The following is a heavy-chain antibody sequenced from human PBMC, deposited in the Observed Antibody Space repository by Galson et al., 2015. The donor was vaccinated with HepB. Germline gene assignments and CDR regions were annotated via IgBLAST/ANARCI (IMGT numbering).Heavy chain of an antibody. CDR3: ARDGGLRYFDWLHDAFDI. D-gene: IGHD3-9*01. Sequence: SLRLSCAASGFTFSSYGMHWVRQAPGKGLGWVAVIWYDGSNKYYADSVKGRFTISRDNSKNTLYLQMNSLRAEDTAVYYCARDGGLRYFDWLHDAFDIWGQGTMVTVSS. CDR2: IWYDGSNK. V-gene: IGHV3-33*01. CDR1: GFTFSSYG. J-gene: IGHJ3*02.